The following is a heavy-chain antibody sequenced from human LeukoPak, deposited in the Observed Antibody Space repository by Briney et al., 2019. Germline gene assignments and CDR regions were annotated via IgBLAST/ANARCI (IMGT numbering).Heavy chain of an antibody. CDR3: AKDSEAVAWYADY. V-gene: IGHV3-33*06. J-gene: IGHJ4*02. Sequence: GGSLRLSCAASGFTFSSYGMHWVRQAPGKGLEWVTVIWYDGSNKYYADSVKGRFTISRDNSKNTLYLQMNSLRAEDTAVYYCAKDSEAVAWYADYWGQGTLVTVSS. CDR2: IWYDGSNK. D-gene: IGHD6-19*01. CDR1: GFTFSSYG.